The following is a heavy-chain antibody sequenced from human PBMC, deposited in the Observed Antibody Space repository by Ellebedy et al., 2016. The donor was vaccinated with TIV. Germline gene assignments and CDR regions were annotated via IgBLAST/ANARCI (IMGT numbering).Heavy chain of an antibody. J-gene: IGHJ4*02. CDR3: ACRYNWKSGFDY. Sequence: ASVKVSXXASGYTFTSYGISWVRQAPGQGLEWMGWISAYNGNTNYAQKLQGRVTMTTDTSTSTAYMELRSLRSDDTAVYYCACRYNWKSGFDYWGQGTLVTVSS. D-gene: IGHD1-1*01. V-gene: IGHV1-18*01. CDR2: ISAYNGNT. CDR1: GYTFTSYG.